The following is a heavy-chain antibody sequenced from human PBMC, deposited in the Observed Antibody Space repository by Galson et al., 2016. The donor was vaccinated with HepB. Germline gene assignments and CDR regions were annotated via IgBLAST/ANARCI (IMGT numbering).Heavy chain of an antibody. CDR3: AKDYAVAARPPDY. V-gene: IGHV3-30*18. D-gene: IGHD6-6*01. Sequence: SLRLSCAASGFIFSSYGMHWVRQAPGKGLEWVAVISYDGSNRCYADSVKGRFTISRDNSKNTLYLQMNNLRPEDTAVYYCAKDYAVAARPPDYWGQGTLVTVSS. CDR1: GFIFSSYG. CDR2: ISYDGSNR. J-gene: IGHJ4*02.